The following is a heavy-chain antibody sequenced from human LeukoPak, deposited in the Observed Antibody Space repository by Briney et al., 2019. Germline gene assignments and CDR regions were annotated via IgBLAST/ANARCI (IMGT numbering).Heavy chain of an antibody. Sequence: GGSLRLSCAASGFTFNSYWMTWVRQAPGKGLEWVANIKQDGSEKYYVDSVKGRFTISRDNAKNSLYLQMNSLRAEDTAVYYCAELGITMIGGVWGKGTTVTISS. D-gene: IGHD3-10*02. CDR1: GFTFNSYW. V-gene: IGHV3-7*01. J-gene: IGHJ6*04. CDR2: IKQDGSEK. CDR3: AELGITMIGGV.